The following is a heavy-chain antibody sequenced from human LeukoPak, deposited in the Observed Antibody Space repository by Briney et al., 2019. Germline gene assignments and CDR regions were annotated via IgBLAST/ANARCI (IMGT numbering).Heavy chain of an antibody. V-gene: IGHV1-69*06. Sequence: GASVKVSCKASGGTFSSYAISWVRQAPGQGLEWMGGIIPIFGTANYAQKFQGRVTITADKSTSTAYMELSSLRSEDTAVYYCARNEDWPNWFDPWGQGTLVTVSS. D-gene: IGHD3/OR15-3a*01. J-gene: IGHJ5*02. CDR1: GGTFSSYA. CDR2: IIPIFGTA. CDR3: ARNEDWPNWFDP.